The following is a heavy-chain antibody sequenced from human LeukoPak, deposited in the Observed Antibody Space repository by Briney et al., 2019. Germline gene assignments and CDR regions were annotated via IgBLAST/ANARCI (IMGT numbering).Heavy chain of an antibody. CDR1: GFTFSTYW. V-gene: IGHV3-74*03. Sequence: PGGSLRLSCAASGFTFSTYWMHWVRQSPGKGLLWVSRISSDGITTTYADSVRGRLTVSRDNAKNTLYLQIKSLRAEDTAIYFCASAPFSVFGVVSWGQGTLVTVSS. CDR2: ISSDGITT. CDR3: ASAPFSVFGVVS. D-gene: IGHD3-3*01. J-gene: IGHJ5*02.